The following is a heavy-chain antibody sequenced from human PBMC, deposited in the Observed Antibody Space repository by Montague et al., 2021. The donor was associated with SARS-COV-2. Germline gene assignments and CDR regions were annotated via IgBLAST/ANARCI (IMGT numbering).Heavy chain of an antibody. Sequence: SETLSLTCSVSGASMKSYYWTWVRQSPGKGLQWIGYTYYSGSTSYDPSLQSRLTMTVDTSKNQFTLRLMSVTAADSAVYYCARVVGMIAGITHFDYWGQGLPVTVSS. V-gene: IGHV4-59*01. CDR3: ARVVGMIAGITHFDY. CDR1: GASMKSYY. J-gene: IGHJ4*02. CDR2: TYYSGST. D-gene: IGHD2-21*01.